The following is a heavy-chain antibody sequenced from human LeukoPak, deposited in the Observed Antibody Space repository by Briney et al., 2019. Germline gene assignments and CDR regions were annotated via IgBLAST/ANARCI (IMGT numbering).Heavy chain of an antibody. V-gene: IGHV1-8*03. J-gene: IGHJ4*02. CDR3: AMRGYYYDSSGPHFDY. Sequence: ASVKVSCKASGYTFTSYDINWVRQATGQGLEWMGWMNPNSGNTGYAQKFQGRVTITRNTSISTAYMELSSLRSEDTAVYYCAMRGYYYDSSGPHFDYWGQGTLVTVSS. CDR1: GYTFTSYD. CDR2: MNPNSGNT. D-gene: IGHD3-22*01.